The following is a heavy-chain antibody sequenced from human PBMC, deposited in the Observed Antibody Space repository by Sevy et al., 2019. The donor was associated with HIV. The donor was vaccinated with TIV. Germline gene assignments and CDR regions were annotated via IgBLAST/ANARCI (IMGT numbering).Heavy chain of an antibody. Sequence: ASVKVSCKASGYTFTDYYMYWVRQAPGQGLEWMGWINPNSGGTNYAQKFQGRVTMTRDTSIRTAYMELSRLRSDDTAMYYCARDPSRAAEGWFDPWGQGTLVTVSS. J-gene: IGHJ5*02. D-gene: IGHD6-13*01. CDR2: INPNSGGT. CDR3: ARDPSRAAEGWFDP. CDR1: GYTFTDYY. V-gene: IGHV1-2*02.